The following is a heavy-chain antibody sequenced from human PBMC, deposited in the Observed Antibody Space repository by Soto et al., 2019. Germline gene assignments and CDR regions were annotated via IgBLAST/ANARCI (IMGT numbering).Heavy chain of an antibody. D-gene: IGHD6-19*01. J-gene: IGHJ5*02. V-gene: IGHV3-21*01. CDR3: ARAGSSGWYARNWFDP. CDR2: ISSSSSYI. Sequence: GSLRLSCAASGXTFSSYSMNWVRQAPGRGLGWVSSISSSSSYIYYADSVKGRFNISRDNAKNSLYLQMNSLRAEDTAVYYCARAGSSGWYARNWFDPWGQGTLGTVS. CDR1: GXTFSSYS.